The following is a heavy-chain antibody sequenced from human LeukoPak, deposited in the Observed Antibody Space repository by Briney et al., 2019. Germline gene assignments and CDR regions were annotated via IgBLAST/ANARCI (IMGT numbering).Heavy chain of an antibody. CDR3: ARGRRITIFGVIIDRYFDY. D-gene: IGHD3-3*01. V-gene: IGHV3-74*01. CDR2: INPDGSTI. CDR1: GFTFSNYW. J-gene: IGHJ4*02. Sequence: GGSLRLSCAASGFTFSNYWVHWVRQAPGKGLVWVSLINPDGSTINYADSVKGRFTISRDNAKNTLYLQMNSLRAEDTAVYYCARGRRITIFGVIIDRYFDYWGQGTLVTVSS.